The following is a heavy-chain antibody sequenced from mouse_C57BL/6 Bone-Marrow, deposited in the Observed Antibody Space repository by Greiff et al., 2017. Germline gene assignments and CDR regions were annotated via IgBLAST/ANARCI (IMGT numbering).Heavy chain of an antibody. Sequence: VQLQQSGAELVKPGASVKMSCKASGYTFTSYTMHWVKQRPGQGLEWIGFINPSSGYTKYNQKFKDKATLTADKSSSTAYMQLSSLTSEDSAVYYCARVILRRVFDYWGQGTTLTVSA. V-gene: IGHV1-4*01. CDR2: INPSSGYT. J-gene: IGHJ2*01. D-gene: IGHD2-4*01. CDR3: ARVILRRVFDY. CDR1: GYTFTSYT.